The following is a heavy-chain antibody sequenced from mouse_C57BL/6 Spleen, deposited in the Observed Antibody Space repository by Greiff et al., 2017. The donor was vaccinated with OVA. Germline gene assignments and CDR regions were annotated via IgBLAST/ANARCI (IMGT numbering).Heavy chain of an antibody. Sequence: QVQLQQPGAELVKPGASVKLSCKASGYTFTSYWMQWVKQRPGQGLEWIGEIDPSDSYTNYNQKFKGKATLTVDTSSSTAYMQLSSLTSEDSAVYYCKRSNGRSYWAGCAYGGKGTLVTVS. CDR2: IDPSDSYT. CDR3: KRSNGRSYWAGCAY. V-gene: IGHV1-50*01. J-gene: IGHJ3*01. CDR1: GYTFTSYW. D-gene: IGHD1-1*01.